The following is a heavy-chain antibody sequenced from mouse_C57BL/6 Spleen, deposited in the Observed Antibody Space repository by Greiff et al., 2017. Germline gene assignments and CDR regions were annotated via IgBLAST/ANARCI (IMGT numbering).Heavy chain of an antibody. D-gene: IGHD1-3*01. CDR2: FYPGSGSI. CDR3: ARHEDGYSSFAY. CDR1: GYTFTEYT. V-gene: IGHV1-62-2*01. Sequence: VQLMESGAELVKPGASVKLSCKASGYTFTEYTIHWVTQRSGQGLAWIGWFYPGSGSIKYNEKFKDKATLTADKSSSTVYMELSRLTSADSAVYFCARHEDGYSSFAYWGQGTLVTVSA. J-gene: IGHJ3*01.